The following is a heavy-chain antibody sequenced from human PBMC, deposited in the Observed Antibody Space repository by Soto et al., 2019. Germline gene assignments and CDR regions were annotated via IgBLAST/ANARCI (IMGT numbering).Heavy chain of an antibody. V-gene: IGHV3-23*01. Sequence: EVQLLESGGGLVQPGGSLRLCCAASGFTFSSYAMSWVRQAPGKGLEWVSAISGSGGSTYYADSVKGRFTISRDNSKNTLYLQMNSLRAEDTAVYYCAKDRGGYSYGWDYYGMDVWGQGTTVTVSS. CDR1: GFTFSSYA. CDR3: AKDRGGYSYGWDYYGMDV. D-gene: IGHD5-18*01. J-gene: IGHJ6*02. CDR2: ISGSGGST.